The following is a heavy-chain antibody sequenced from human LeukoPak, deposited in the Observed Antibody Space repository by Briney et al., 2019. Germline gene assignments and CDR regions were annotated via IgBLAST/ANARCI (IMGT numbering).Heavy chain of an antibody. V-gene: IGHV3-23*01. CDR2: ISGSGGST. CDR3: TKNMKYGGHRGYFDY. J-gene: IGHJ4*02. D-gene: IGHD3-16*01. Sequence: GGSLRLSCVASGFSFSRYWMSWVRQAPGKGLEWVSAISGSGGSTYYADSVKGRFTISRDNSKNTLYLQMNSLRAEDTAVYYCTKNMKYGGHRGYFDYWGQGTLVTVSS. CDR1: GFSFSRYW.